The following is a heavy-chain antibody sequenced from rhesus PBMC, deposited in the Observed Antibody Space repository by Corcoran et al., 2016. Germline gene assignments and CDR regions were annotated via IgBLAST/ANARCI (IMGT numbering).Heavy chain of an antibody. V-gene: IGHV4S7*01. D-gene: IGHD4-29*01. Sequence: QVQLQESGPGMVKPSETLSLTGAVSGGSISGYYLWSWLRQPPGKRLEWIGYLYGGWGITVYTPSLMRRVIISIDTSKSQFSLKLSSVTAADTAVYYCARGAVAANYLDYWGQGVLVTVSS. J-gene: IGHJ4*01. CDR2: LYGGWGIT. CDR1: GGSISGYY. CDR3: ARGAVAANYLDY.